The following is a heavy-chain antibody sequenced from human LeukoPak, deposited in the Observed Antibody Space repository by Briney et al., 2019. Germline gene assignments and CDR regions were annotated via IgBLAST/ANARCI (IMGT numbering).Heavy chain of an antibody. CDR3: ASHYDILTGLAYFDY. J-gene: IGHJ4*02. CDR1: GGSISSSSHY. CDR2: IYYSGIT. Sequence: SETLSLTCTVSGGSISSSSHYWGWIRQPPGKGLEWIGSIYYSGITYYNPSLKSRVIISIDMSKNQFSLKLSSVTAADTAIYYCASHYDILTGLAYFDYWGQGTLVTVSS. V-gene: IGHV4-39*07. D-gene: IGHD3-9*01.